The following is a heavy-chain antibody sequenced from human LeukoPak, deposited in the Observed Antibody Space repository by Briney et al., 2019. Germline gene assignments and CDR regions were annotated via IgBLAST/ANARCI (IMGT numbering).Heavy chain of an antibody. CDR2: ISYDGSNK. V-gene: IGHV3-30*03. Sequence: GGSLRLSCAASGFTFSSYGMHWVRQAPGKGLEWVAVISYDGSNKYYADSVKGRFTISRDNSKNTLYLQMNSLRAEDTAVYYCARDLEAAGRDFDYWGQGTLVTVSS. J-gene: IGHJ4*02. CDR3: ARDLEAAGRDFDY. D-gene: IGHD6-13*01. CDR1: GFTFSSYG.